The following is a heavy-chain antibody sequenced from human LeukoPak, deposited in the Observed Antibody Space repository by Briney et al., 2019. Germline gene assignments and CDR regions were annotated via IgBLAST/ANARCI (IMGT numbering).Heavy chain of an antibody. J-gene: IGHJ3*01. CDR1: GDSIISNIYW. CDR3: ARRRHNFDFYNV. V-gene: IGHV4-39*01. Sequence: SANLSLTCTVSGDSIISNIYWWDWVRLPPGKGLEWIGATFYTGRTFYNPSLKSRVTISVDTSKNQFSLDLNSATAADTADYYCARRRHNFDFYNVWGQGTRVLVSS. D-gene: IGHD3/OR15-3a*01. CDR2: TFYTGRT.